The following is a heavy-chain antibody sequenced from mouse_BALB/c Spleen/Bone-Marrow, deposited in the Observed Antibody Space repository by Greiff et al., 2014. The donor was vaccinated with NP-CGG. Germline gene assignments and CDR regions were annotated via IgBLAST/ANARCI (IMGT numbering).Heavy chain of an antibody. CDR3: ASSGNYEGGAMDY. Sequence: VQLKESGAELVKPGASVKLSCTASGFNIKDTFMHWMKQRPEQGLEWNGRIDPANGITKYDPKFQGKATITTDTSSNTAYLQHSSLTSEDTAVYYCASSGNYEGGAMDYWGQGTSVTVSA. CDR2: IDPANGIT. V-gene: IGHV14-3*02. CDR1: GFNIKDTF. J-gene: IGHJ4*01. D-gene: IGHD2-1*01.